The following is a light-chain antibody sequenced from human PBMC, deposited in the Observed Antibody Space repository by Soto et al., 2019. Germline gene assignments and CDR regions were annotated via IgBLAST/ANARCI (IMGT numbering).Light chain of an antibody. Sequence: EIVLTQSPATLSLSLGERATLSCRASQSVNSYLAWYQQKVGQAPRLLIYDASYRATGIPARFSGSGSGSHFTLTISSLGPEDFAVYYCQQRHSWPYTFGQGTKLEMK. CDR2: DAS. CDR1: QSVNSY. J-gene: IGKJ2*01. CDR3: QQRHSWPYT. V-gene: IGKV3-11*01.